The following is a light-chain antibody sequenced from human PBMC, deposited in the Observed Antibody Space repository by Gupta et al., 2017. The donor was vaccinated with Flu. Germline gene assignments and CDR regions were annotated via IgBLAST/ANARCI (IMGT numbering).Light chain of an antibody. CDR1: ESISNY. CDR3: LQSYSTRRT. CDR2: AAS. J-gene: IGKJ2*02. Sequence: DIQMTQSPYSLSAPVGDRVTITCRASESISNYLNWYQQKPGKAPKLLIYAASSLQSGVPSRFSGSGSGTEFTLTISSLQPEDFATYYCLQSYSTRRTFGQGTKLEVK. V-gene: IGKV1-39*01.